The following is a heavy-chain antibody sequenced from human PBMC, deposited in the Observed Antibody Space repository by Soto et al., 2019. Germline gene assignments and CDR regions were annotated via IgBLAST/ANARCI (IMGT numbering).Heavy chain of an antibody. CDR1: RGAIRSPNW. J-gene: IGHJ4*02. V-gene: IGHV4-4*02. CDR3: PRDLTY. CDR2: IYHTGHT. Sequence: SETLSLTCTVSRGAIRSPNWRTWVRQTAGKGVEWIGKIYHTGHTNYNPSLRRRATISVDMSKRQFSLNVTSVTAADTAIYYCPRDLTYWGQGTLVTVSS.